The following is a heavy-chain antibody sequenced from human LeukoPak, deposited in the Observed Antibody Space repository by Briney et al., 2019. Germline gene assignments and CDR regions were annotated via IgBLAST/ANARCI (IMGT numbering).Heavy chain of an antibody. CDR3: ARDIYDLWSDSLVGAFDI. CDR2: ISYSGTT. J-gene: IGHJ3*02. V-gene: IGHV4-39*07. Sequence: SETLSLTCTVSGDSISSSDYYWSWIRQPPGKGLEWVGSISYSGTTYYNPSLESRITMSVDTSRNQFSLKLTSVTTADTAVYYCARDIYDLWSDSLVGAFDIWGQGTMVTVS. CDR1: GDSISSSDYY. D-gene: IGHD3-3*01.